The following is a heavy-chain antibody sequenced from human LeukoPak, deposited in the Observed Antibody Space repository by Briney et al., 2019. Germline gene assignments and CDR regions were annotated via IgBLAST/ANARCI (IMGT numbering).Heavy chain of an antibody. CDR1: GGSISSFY. CDR3: ARGLTYYFDSTGYYQPANFYYYGMDV. J-gene: IGHJ6*02. Sequence: PSETLSLTCTVSGGSISSFYWSWIRQPPGKGLEWIGYIYYSGSTNYNPSLKSRVTISVDTSKNQFSLKLSSVTAADTAVYYCARGLTYYFDSTGYYQPANFYYYGMDVWGQGTTVTVSS. V-gene: IGHV4-59*12. CDR2: IYYSGST. D-gene: IGHD3-22*01.